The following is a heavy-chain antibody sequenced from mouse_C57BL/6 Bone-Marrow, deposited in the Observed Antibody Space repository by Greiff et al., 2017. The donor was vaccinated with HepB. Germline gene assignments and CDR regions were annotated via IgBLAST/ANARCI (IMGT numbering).Heavy chain of an antibody. J-gene: IGHJ3*01. CDR3: ARPSGSSYDY. V-gene: IGHV1-59*01. CDR2: IDPSDSYT. CDR1: GYTFTSYW. Sequence: VQLQQPGAELVRPGTSVKLSCKASGYTFTSYWMHWVKQRPGQGLEWIGVIDPSDSYTNYNQKFKGKATLTVDTSSSTAYMQLSSLTSEDSAVYYCARPSGSSYDYWGQGTLVTVSA. D-gene: IGHD1-1*01.